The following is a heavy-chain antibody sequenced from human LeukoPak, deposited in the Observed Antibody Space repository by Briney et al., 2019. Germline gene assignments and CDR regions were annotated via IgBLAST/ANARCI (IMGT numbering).Heavy chain of an antibody. CDR2: IYYSGST. CDR3: AKSFYGSGSYYRD. Sequence: SETLSLTCTVSGGSISSYYWSWIRQPPGKGLEWIGYIYYSGSTNYNPSLKSRVTISVDTSKNQFSLKLSSVTAEDTAVYYCAKSFYGSGSYYRDWGQGTLVTVSS. V-gene: IGHV4-59*01. CDR1: GGSISSYY. J-gene: IGHJ4*02. D-gene: IGHD3-10*01.